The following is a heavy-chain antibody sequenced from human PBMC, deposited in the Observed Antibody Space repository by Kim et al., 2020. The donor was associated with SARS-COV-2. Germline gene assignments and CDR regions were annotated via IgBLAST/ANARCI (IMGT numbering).Heavy chain of an antibody. V-gene: IGHV3-48*02. CDR2: ISYNAATI. J-gene: IGHJ5*02. Sequence: GGSLRLSCAASGLTLSTYDMSWVRQAPGKGLEWLSFISYNAATIFYADSVKGRFTISRDNVKNSLYLQMNSLRDKDTAVYYCVPHRLGCFDPWGQGTLVTVSS. CDR1: GLTLSTYD. CDR3: VPHRLGCFDP. D-gene: IGHD3-16*01.